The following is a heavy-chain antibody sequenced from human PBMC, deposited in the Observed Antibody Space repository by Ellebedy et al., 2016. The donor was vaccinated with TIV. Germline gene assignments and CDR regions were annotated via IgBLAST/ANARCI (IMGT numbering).Heavy chain of an antibody. Sequence: GESLKISCAASGFTFNSFWMHWVRQAPGKGLVWVSRIHTDESTTNYADSVKGRFTISRDNATNTLYLQMNSLRAEDTAVYYCVRLRIAAAGRSFDYWGQGTLVTVSS. CDR2: IHTDESTT. D-gene: IGHD6-13*01. V-gene: IGHV3-74*01. CDR1: GFTFNSFW. CDR3: VRLRIAAAGRSFDY. J-gene: IGHJ4*02.